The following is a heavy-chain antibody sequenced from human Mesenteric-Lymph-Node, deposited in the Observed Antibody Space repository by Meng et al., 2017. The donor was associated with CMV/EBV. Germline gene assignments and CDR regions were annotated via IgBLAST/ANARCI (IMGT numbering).Heavy chain of an antibody. CDR3: ARGGGRIVPAASPPFQH. D-gene: IGHD2-2*01. J-gene: IGHJ1*01. Sequence: GESLKISCAASGFTFSTYWMHWVRQAPGKGLEWVAVISYDGSNKYYADSVKGRFTISRDNSKNTLYLQMNSLRAEDTAVYYCARGGGRIVPAASPPFQHWGQGTLVTVSS. CDR2: ISYDGSNK. CDR1: GFTFSTYW. V-gene: IGHV3-30*03.